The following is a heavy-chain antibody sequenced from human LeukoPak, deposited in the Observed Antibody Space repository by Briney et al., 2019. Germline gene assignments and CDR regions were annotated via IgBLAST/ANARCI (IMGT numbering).Heavy chain of an antibody. CDR3: ARDRDPPAVLDAFDI. Sequence: KTSETLSLTCTVSGGSISSYYWSWIRQPPGKGLEWIGYIYYSGSTNYNPSLKSRVTMSVDTSKNQFSLKLSSVTAADTAVYYCARDRDPPAVLDAFDIWGQGTMVTVSS. D-gene: IGHD2-2*01. CDR1: GGSISSYY. V-gene: IGHV4-59*12. CDR2: IYYSGST. J-gene: IGHJ3*02.